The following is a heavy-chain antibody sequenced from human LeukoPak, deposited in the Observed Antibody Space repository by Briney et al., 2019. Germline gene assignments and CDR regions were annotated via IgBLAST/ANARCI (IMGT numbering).Heavy chain of an antibody. CDR1: GFTFNNAW. Sequence: GGSLRLSCAASGFTFNNAWMNWVRQAPGKGLEWVGRIYSTPDGGATEYAAPVKGRFTISRDDSKDTVYLQMNSLKADDTAVYYCNAGDVFDYGTGSPLDAWGQGTLVTVSS. CDR2: IYSTPDGGAT. J-gene: IGHJ5*02. CDR3: NAGDVFDYGTGSPLDA. D-gene: IGHD4-17*01. V-gene: IGHV3-15*01.